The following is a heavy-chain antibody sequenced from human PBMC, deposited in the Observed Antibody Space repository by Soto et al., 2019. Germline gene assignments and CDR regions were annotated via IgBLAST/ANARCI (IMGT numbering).Heavy chain of an antibody. D-gene: IGHD3-10*01. J-gene: IGHJ3*02. CDR3: ARQRSGDGVYGYYYGSGSSHAFDI. CDR1: GGSISSGGYY. Sequence: QVQLQESGPGLVKPSQTLSLTCTVSGGSISSGGYYWSWIRQHPGKGLEWIGYIYYSGSTYYNPSLKSRVTISVDTSKNQFSLKLSSVTAADTAVYYCARQRSGDGVYGYYYGSGSSHAFDIWGQGTMVTVSS. CDR2: IYYSGST. V-gene: IGHV4-31*03.